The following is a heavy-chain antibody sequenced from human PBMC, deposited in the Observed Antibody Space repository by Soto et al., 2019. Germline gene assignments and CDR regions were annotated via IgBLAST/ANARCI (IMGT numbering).Heavy chain of an antibody. J-gene: IGHJ5*02. CDR1: GYMFISYG. D-gene: IGHD3-10*01. V-gene: IGHV1-18*01. CDR3: ATTGRDYYGAGSSFDP. CDR2: ISPHNGDT. Sequence: QVQLVQSGAEVTKPGASVKVSCKASGYMFISYGISWVRQAPGQGLEWMGWISPHNGDTNYAQKFQGRVTMTTDTSTSTAYMEIRSVTSDATAAYYCATTGRDYYGAGSSFDPWGQGTRVTVSS.